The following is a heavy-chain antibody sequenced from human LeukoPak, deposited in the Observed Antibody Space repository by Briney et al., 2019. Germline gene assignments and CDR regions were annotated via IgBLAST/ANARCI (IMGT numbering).Heavy chain of an antibody. J-gene: IGHJ3*02. Sequence: GRSLRLSCAASGFTFDDYAMHWVRQAPGKGLEWVSGIGWNSGSIGYADSVKGRFTISRDNAKNSLYLQMNSLRAEGTALYYCAKPKVVSGIYYDSELADAFDIWGQGTMVTVSS. CDR3: AKPKVVSGIYYDSELADAFDI. CDR2: IGWNSGSI. V-gene: IGHV3-9*01. D-gene: IGHD3-22*01. CDR1: GFTFDDYA.